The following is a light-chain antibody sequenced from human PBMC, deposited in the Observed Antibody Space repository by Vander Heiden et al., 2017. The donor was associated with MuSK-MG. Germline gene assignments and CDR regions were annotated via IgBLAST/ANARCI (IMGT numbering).Light chain of an antibody. J-gene: IGLJ1*01. CDR2: DDS. CDR3: QVWDSSSDHPYV. V-gene: IGLV3-21*02. Sequence: SYVLAQPPSVSVAQGQTARITCGGTNIGSKSVHWYQQKPGQAPVLVVYDDSDRPSGIPERFSGSNSGNTATLTISRVEAGDEADYYCQVWDSSSDHPYVFGTGTKVTVL. CDR1: NIGSKS.